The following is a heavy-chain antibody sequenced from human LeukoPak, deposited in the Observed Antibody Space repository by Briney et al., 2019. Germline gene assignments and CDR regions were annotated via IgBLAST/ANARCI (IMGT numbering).Heavy chain of an antibody. D-gene: IGHD1-26*01. CDR3: ARLVVGATTADY. CDR1: GSSFTSYW. V-gene: IGHV5-51*01. CDR2: IYPGDSDT. Sequence: GASLQISCEGSGSSFTSYWIGWVRQLPGKGLEWMGIIYPGDSDTRYSPSFQGQVTISADKSISTAYLQWSRLKASDTAMYYCARLVVGATTADYWGQGTLVTVSS. J-gene: IGHJ4*02.